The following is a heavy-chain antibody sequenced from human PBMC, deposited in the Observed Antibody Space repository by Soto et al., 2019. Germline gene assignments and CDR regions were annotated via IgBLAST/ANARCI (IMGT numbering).Heavy chain of an antibody. CDR3: ARGDSTDCSNGVCSFFYNHDMDV. V-gene: IGHV1-2*04. D-gene: IGHD2-8*01. Sequence: ASVKVSCKAPGSSFTDYHIHWVRQAPGQGLAWLGRINPKSGGTSTAQKFQGWVTMTTATSISTASMELTRLTSDDTAIYYCARGDSTDCSNGVCSFFYNHDMDVWGQGTTVTVSS. CDR2: INPKSGGT. CDR1: GSSFTDYH. J-gene: IGHJ6*02.